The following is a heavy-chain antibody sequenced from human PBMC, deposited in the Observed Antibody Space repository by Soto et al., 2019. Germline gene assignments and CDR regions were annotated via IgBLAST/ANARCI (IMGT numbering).Heavy chain of an antibody. J-gene: IGHJ4*02. CDR2: IYYSGST. D-gene: IGHD3-10*01. Sequence: SETLSLTCTVSGGSISSNYWSWIRQPPGKGLEWIGYIYYSGSTNYNPSLKSRVTISVDTSKNQFSLKLSSVTAADTAVFYCARTYGRNFDYWGQGTLVTVSS. V-gene: IGHV4-59*01. CDR1: GGSISSNY. CDR3: ARTYGRNFDY.